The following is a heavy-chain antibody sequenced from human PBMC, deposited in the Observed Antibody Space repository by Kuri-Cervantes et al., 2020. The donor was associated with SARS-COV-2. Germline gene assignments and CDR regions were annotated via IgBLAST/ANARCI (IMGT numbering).Heavy chain of an antibody. J-gene: IGHJ3*02. D-gene: IGHD4-11*01. CDR2: ISSSSSYI. CDR3: ARDDEVTTHYGAAFDI. Sequence: GESLKISCAASGFTFSSYAMNWVRQAPGKGLEWVSSISSSSSYIYHADSVKGRFTISRDNAKNSLYLQMNSLRAEDTAVYYCARDDEVTTHYGAAFDIWGQGTMVTVSS. CDR1: GFTFSSYA. V-gene: IGHV3-21*01.